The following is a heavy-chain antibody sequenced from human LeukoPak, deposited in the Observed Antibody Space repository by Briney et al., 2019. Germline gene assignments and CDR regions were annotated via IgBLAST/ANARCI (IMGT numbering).Heavy chain of an antibody. CDR1: GFTDSSNY. V-gene: IGHV3-53*01. J-gene: IGHJ4*02. CDR2: IYSGGNT. CDR3: AKGGVDPHPIY. Sequence: GGSLRLSCTASGFTDSSNYMSWVRQVPGKGLEWLSVIYSGGNTYYADSVKGRFTISRDNSKNTVYLQMNSLRAEDTAVYYCAKGGVDPHPIYWGRGTLVTVSS. D-gene: IGHD5-12*01.